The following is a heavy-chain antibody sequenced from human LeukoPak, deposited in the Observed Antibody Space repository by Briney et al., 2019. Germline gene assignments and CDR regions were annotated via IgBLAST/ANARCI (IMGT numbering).Heavy chain of an antibody. D-gene: IGHD3-10*01. V-gene: IGHV3-30*04. J-gene: IGHJ4*02. Sequence: GGSLRLSCAASGFTFSSYAMHWVRQAPGKGLEWVAVISYDGSNKYYADSVKGRFTISRDNSKNTLYLQMNSLRAEDTAVYYCAREYYGQQKAFDYWGQGTLVTVSS. CDR3: AREYYGQQKAFDY. CDR1: GFTFSSYA. CDR2: ISYDGSNK.